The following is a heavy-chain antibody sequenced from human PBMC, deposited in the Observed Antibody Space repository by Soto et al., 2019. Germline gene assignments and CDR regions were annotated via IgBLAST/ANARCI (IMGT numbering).Heavy chain of an antibody. Sequence: GYLRLSCAASGFTFSSYGMHWVRQAPGKGLEWVALISYDGSNKYYADSVKGRFTISRDNSKNTLSLQVSSLRPEDTAVYYCAKDRDSSGWFSGYYYGVDVWGQGTTVTVSS. J-gene: IGHJ6*02. V-gene: IGHV3-30*18. CDR2: ISYDGSNK. CDR1: GFTFSSYG. CDR3: AKDRDSSGWFSGYYYGVDV. D-gene: IGHD6-19*01.